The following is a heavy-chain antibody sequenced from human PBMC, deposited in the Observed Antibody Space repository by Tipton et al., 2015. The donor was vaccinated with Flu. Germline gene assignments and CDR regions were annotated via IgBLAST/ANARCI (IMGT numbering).Heavy chain of an antibody. CDR2: IYYSGGT. J-gene: IGHJ6*02. CDR1: DDSITYYY. CDR3: ARARAPYYYYAMDV. V-gene: IGHV4-59*01. Sequence: GLVKPSETLSLTRTVSDDSITYYYWGWIRQPPGKGLEWIGYIYYSGGTNYNPSLQSRLTISVDSSKNQLSLKLTSVTAADTAVYYCARARAPYYYYAMDVWGQGATVTVS. D-gene: IGHD3-10*01.